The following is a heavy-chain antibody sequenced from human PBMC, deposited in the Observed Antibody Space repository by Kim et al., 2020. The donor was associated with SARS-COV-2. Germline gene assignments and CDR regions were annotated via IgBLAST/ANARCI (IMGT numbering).Heavy chain of an antibody. V-gene: IGHV4-34*01. CDR2: INHSGSV. CDR1: GGSFSGYY. D-gene: IGHD3-9*01. Sequence: SETLSLTCAVYGGSFSGYYWSWIRQAPGMGLEWIGEINHSGSVNYNPSLKSRVTISVDTSKNQFSLNLRSLTAADTAVYYCARGFRLYHNLDFWGQGTLV. CDR3: ARGFRLYHNLDF. J-gene: IGHJ4*02.